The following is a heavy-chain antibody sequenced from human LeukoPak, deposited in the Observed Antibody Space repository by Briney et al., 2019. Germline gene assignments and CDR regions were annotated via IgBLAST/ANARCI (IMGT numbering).Heavy chain of an antibody. J-gene: IGHJ4*02. CDR3: AGGYSSGWSDY. CDR1: GYTFTGYY. V-gene: IGHV1-2*02. CDR2: INPNSGGT. Sequence: ASVTVSFKASGYTFTGYYMHWVRQAPGPGLERMGWINPNSGGTNYAQKFQGRVKMTRQTSSSTAYMERSRLRCDDTAVYYCAGGYSSGWSDYWGQGTLVTVSS. D-gene: IGHD6-19*01.